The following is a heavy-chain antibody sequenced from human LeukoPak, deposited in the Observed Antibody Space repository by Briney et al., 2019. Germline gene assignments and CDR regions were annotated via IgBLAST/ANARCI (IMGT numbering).Heavy chain of an antibody. J-gene: IGHJ5*02. V-gene: IGHV3-72*01. CDR2: TRNKANSYTT. D-gene: IGHD1-26*01. CDR3: GRSGRYRPSDL. CDR1: GFILSDHY. Sequence: PGGSLRLSCAASGFILSDHYIDWVRQAPGKGLEWFGRTRNKANSYTTEYAASGKGRFTISRADPKNLLYLQMNSLKSEDTAVYYCGRSGRYRPSDLWGQGTLVTVSS.